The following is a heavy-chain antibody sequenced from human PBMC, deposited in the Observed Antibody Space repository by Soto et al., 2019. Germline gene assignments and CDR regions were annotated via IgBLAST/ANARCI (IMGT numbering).Heavy chain of an antibody. Sequence: GGSLRLSCAASGFTFSSYWMSWVRQAPGKGLEWVANIKQDGSEKYYVDSVKGRFTISRDNAKNSLYLQMNSLRAEDTAVYYCARESDSSGYWYYFDYWGQGTLVTVSS. J-gene: IGHJ4*02. V-gene: IGHV3-7*03. CDR3: ARESDSSGYWYYFDY. CDR1: GFTFSSYW. D-gene: IGHD3-22*01. CDR2: IKQDGSEK.